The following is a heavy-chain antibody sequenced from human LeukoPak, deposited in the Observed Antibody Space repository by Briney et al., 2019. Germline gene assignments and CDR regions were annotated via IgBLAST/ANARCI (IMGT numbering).Heavy chain of an antibody. CDR1: GLTFSNYW. CDR3: ARDIYPAYYDILTGYYAPRALDY. Sequence: GGSLRLSCAASGLTFSNYWMTWVRQAPGKGLEWVASIDEDGSRILYVDSVKGRFTISRDNAKNSLYLQMNSLRVEDTAVYYCARDIYPAYYDILTGYYAPRALDYWGQGTLVTVSS. V-gene: IGHV3-7*03. J-gene: IGHJ4*02. D-gene: IGHD3-9*01. CDR2: IDEDGSRI.